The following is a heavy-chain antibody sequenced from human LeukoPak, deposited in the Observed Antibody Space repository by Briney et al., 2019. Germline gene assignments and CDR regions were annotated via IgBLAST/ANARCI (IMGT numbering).Heavy chain of an antibody. D-gene: IGHD3-22*01. CDR1: GGSFSGYY. CDR2: INHSGST. CDR3: ARGYYDSSGYPRTDDYYFDY. Sequence: SETLSLTRAVYGGSFSGYYWSWLRQPPGKGLEWIGEINHSGSTNYNPSLKSRVTISVDTSKNQFSLKLSSVTAADTAVYYCARGYYDSSGYPRTDDYYFDYWGQGTLVTVSS. V-gene: IGHV4-34*01. J-gene: IGHJ4*02.